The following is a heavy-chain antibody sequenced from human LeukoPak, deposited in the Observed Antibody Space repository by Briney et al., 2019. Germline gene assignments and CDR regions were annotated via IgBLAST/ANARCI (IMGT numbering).Heavy chain of an antibody. D-gene: IGHD3/OR15-3a*01. CDR1: GFIFSSSA. Sequence: GGSLRLSWAASGFIFSSSALHWVRQAPGKGLEWVAVVWYGGSNRNYAESVRGRFIISRDDSKSTVYLEMNSLRADDTAVYYCAVNFAWGQGTLVTVSS. CDR3: AVNFA. J-gene: IGHJ5*02. V-gene: IGHV3-33*08. CDR2: VWYGGSNR.